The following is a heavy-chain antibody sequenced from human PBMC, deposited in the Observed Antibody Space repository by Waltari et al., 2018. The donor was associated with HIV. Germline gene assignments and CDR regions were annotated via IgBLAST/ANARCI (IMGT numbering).Heavy chain of an antibody. D-gene: IGHD6-13*01. V-gene: IGHV1-18*01. CDR3: ARGIGSAAWYPFDN. CDR2: ISPYSDYT. Sequence: QFQLMQSGAEVRKPGASVKVSCQASGNTFTTYGTTWVRQAPGQGLEWMGWISPYSDYTYYAQNLQGRVTMTTDTSTATVYMELRSLRYDDTAVYYCARGIGSAAWYPFDNWGQGTLVTVSS. J-gene: IGHJ4*02. CDR1: GNTFTTYG.